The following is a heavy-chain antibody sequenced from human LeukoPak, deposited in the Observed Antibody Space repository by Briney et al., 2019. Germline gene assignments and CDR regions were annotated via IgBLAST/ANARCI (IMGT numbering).Heavy chain of an antibody. CDR1: GGSIISYY. D-gene: IGHD3-22*01. J-gene: IGHJ4*02. CDR3: ARDDGYYYDSSGYYGY. Sequence: PSETLSLTCTVSGGSIISYYWSWLRQPAGKGLEWIGRIYTSGSTNYHPSLKSRVTMSVDTSKNQFSLKLSSVTAPDTAVYSRARDDGYYYDSSGYYGYWGQGTLVTVSS. V-gene: IGHV4-4*07. CDR2: IYTSGST.